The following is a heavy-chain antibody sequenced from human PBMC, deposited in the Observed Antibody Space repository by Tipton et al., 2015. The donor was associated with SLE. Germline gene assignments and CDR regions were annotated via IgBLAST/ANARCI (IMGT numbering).Heavy chain of an antibody. V-gene: IGHV4-59*01. D-gene: IGHD3-3*01. J-gene: IGHJ4*02. CDR3: ARSPLEFYDFWNGYFDF. Sequence: TLSLTCTVSGGSIGSYYWSWIRQPPGKGLEWIGYIYYSGRTNYNPSLKSRISMSLDTSKNQFSLNLSSVTAADTAVYYRARSPLEFYDFWNGYFDFWGQGTLVTASS. CDR1: GGSIGSYY. CDR2: IYYSGRT.